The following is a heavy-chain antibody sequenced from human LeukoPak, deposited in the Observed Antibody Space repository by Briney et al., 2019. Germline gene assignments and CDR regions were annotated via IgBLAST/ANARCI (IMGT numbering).Heavy chain of an antibody. V-gene: IGHV3-15*05. CDR3: RSGYDY. CDR2: IKSKTDGETT. Sequence: GGSLRLSCAASGFTFKNAWMTWVRQAPGKGLEWVGRIKSKTDGETTHYAAPVNGRFIISRDDSKNTVYLQMNTLKIEDTAVYYCRSGYDYWGQGTLVTVSS. D-gene: IGHD3-22*01. CDR1: GFTFKNAW. J-gene: IGHJ4*02.